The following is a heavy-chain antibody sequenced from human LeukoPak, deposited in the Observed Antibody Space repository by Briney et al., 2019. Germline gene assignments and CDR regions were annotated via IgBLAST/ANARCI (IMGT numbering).Heavy chain of an antibody. V-gene: IGHV4-59*08. J-gene: IGHJ4*02. Sequence: YPSETLSLTCTVSGGSISSYYWSWIRQPPGKGLEWIGYIYYSGSTNYNPSLKSRVTISVDTSKNRFSLKLSSVTAADTAVYYCAALGGTWAFDYWGQGTLVTVSS. CDR3: AALGGTWAFDY. D-gene: IGHD6-19*01. CDR2: IYYSGST. CDR1: GGSISSYY.